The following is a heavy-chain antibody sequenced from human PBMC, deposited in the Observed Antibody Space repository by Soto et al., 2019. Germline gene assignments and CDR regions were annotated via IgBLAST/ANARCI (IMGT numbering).Heavy chain of an antibody. V-gene: IGHV4-39*01. CDR3: ARQEAQYYYDSRPTFSGY. Sequence: SETLSLTCTVSGGSISSSSYYWGWIRQPPGKGLEWIGSIYYSGSTYYNPSLKSRVTISVDTPKNQFSLKPSSVTAADTAVYYCARQEAQYYYDSRPTFSGYWGQGTLVTVSS. J-gene: IGHJ4*02. CDR1: GGSISSSSYY. CDR2: IYYSGST. D-gene: IGHD3-22*01.